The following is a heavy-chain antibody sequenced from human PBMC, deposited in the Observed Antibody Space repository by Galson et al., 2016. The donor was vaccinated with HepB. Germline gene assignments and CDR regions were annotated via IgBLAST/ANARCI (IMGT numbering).Heavy chain of an antibody. V-gene: IGHV4-39*01. CDR3: VRHVRGPADY. CDR1: GASIWGSNYY. J-gene: IGHJ4*02. D-gene: IGHD3-16*01. CDR2: IFYRGDT. Sequence: SETLSLTCSVSGASIWGSNYYWGWIRQPPGMGLQWVGSIFYRGDTYYSPSLKSRVTMSVDTSKSQFSLKLSSVTAADTAMYYCVRHVRGPADYWGPGTPVTVSS.